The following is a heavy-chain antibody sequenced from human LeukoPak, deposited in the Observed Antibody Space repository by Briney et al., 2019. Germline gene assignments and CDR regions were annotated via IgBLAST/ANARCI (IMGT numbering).Heavy chain of an antibody. D-gene: IGHD1-1*01. Sequence: ASVKVSCKASGYTFTSYYMHWVRQAPGQGLEWMGIINPRGGSTSYAQKFQGRVTMTTDTSTSTAYMELRSLRSDDTAVYYCARVRAGTVMNDYWGQGTLVTVSS. CDR1: GYTFTSYY. CDR2: INPRGGST. CDR3: ARVRAGTVMNDY. V-gene: IGHV1-46*01. J-gene: IGHJ4*02.